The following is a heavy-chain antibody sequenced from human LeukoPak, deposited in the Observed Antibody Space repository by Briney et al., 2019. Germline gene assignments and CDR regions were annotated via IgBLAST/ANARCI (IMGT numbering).Heavy chain of an antibody. CDR2: ISSNGGST. D-gene: IGHD3-10*01. V-gene: IGHV3-64D*06. J-gene: IGHJ4*02. CDR3: VKVALVHYGSGSTPPNYFDY. CDR1: GFTFSSYA. Sequence: GGSPRLSCSPSGFTFSSYAMHWARQAPGKELEYVSAISSNGGSTYYADFVKGRFTISRDNSKNTLYLQMRSLRAEDSAVYYCVKVALVHYGSGSTPPNYFDYWGQGTLVTVSS.